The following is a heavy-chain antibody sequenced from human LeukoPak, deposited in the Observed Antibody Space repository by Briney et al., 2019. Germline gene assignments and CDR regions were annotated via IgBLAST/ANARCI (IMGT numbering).Heavy chain of an antibody. Sequence: SETLSLTCTVPGGSISDYYCSWIRQPPGKGLEWVGYAHYGGNTDYNPSLKSRVTISVDTAKNQFSLKLRSVTAADTAVYYCAGRRGSGTQLWRYDGFDIWGQGTVVTVSS. CDR2: AHYGGNT. CDR3: AGRRGSGTQLWRYDGFDI. D-gene: IGHD5-18*01. J-gene: IGHJ3*02. CDR1: GGSISDYY. V-gene: IGHV4-59*01.